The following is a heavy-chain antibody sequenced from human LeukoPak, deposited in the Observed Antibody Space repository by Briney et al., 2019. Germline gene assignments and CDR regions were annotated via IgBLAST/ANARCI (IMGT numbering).Heavy chain of an antibody. CDR2: IIPIFGTA. Sequence: SVKVSCKASGGTFSSYAISWVRQAPGQGLEWMGRIIPIFGTANYAQKFQGRVTITADESTSTAYMELSSLRSEDTAVYYCARGVLRFLEWLFKGANYYYYYMDVWGKGTTVTVSS. V-gene: IGHV1-69*13. CDR1: GGTFSSYA. D-gene: IGHD3-3*01. J-gene: IGHJ6*03. CDR3: ARGVLRFLEWLFKGANYYYYYMDV.